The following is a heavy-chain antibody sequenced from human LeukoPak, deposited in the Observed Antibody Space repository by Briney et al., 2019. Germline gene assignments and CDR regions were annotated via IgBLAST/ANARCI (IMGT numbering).Heavy chain of an antibody. V-gene: IGHV3-23*01. CDR1: GFTFSSYA. D-gene: IGHD2-15*01. Sequence: TGGSLRLSCAASGFTFSSYAMSWVRQAPGKGLEWVSAISGSGGSTYYADSVKGRFTVSRDNSKNTLFLQMISLRAEDTALYYCAKDRSQVAATSAFDIWGQGTMVIVSS. CDR2: ISGSGGST. CDR3: AKDRSQVAATSAFDI. J-gene: IGHJ3*02.